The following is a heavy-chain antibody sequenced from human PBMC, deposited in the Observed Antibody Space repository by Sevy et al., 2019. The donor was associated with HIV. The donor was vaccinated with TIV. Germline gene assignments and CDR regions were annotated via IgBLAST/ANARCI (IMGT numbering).Heavy chain of an antibody. Sequence: ASVKVSCKASGYTFTSYDINWVRQATGQGLEWMGWMNPNSGNTGYAQKFQGRVTMTRNTSISTAYMELSSLRSEDTAVYYFARGPSVGYDFWSGYPSYYYYGMDVWGQGTTVTVSS. V-gene: IGHV1-8*01. J-gene: IGHJ6*02. CDR2: MNPNSGNT. CDR3: ARGPSVGYDFWSGYPSYYYYGMDV. D-gene: IGHD3-3*01. CDR1: GYTFTSYD.